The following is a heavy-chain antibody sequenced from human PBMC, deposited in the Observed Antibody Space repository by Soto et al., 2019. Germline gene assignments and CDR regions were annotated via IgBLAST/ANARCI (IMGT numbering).Heavy chain of an antibody. D-gene: IGHD3-3*01. J-gene: IGHJ4*02. Sequence: GGSLRLSCAASGFTFSSYAMSWVRQAPGKGLEWVSAISGSGGSTYYADSVKGRFTISRDNSKNTLYLQMNSLRAEDTAVYYCAKDQDFWSGYPPTPFDYWGQGTLVTVSS. CDR3: AKDQDFWSGYPPTPFDY. CDR2: ISGSGGST. V-gene: IGHV3-23*01. CDR1: GFTFSSYA.